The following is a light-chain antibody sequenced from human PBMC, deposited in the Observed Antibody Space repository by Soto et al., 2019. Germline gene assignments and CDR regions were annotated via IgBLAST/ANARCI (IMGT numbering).Light chain of an antibody. J-gene: IGLJ1*01. CDR2: EVT. V-gene: IGLV2-14*01. CDR3: ISYRTTSTLEGV. CDR1: SRDIGGYNY. Sequence: QSVLTQPASVSGSPGQSITISCTGTSRDIGGYNYVSWYQHHPGRAPKLMIYEVTNRPSGVSDRSSGSKSGNTASLTISGLQAEDEADYSCISYRTTSTLEGVFGTGTKVTVL.